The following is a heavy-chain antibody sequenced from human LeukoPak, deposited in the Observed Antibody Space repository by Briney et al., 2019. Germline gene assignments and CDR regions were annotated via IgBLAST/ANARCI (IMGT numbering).Heavy chain of an antibody. CDR3: ATGRSCTTCYLPDY. J-gene: IGHJ4*02. V-gene: IGHV3-33*08. CDR1: GLTFSSYG. D-gene: IGHD2-2*01. CDR2: IWYGGSNK. Sequence: GGSLRLSCAASGLTFSSYGMHWVRQAPGKGLEWVAVIWYGGSNKYYADSVKGRFTISRDNSKNTLYLQMNSLRAEDTAVYHCATGRSCTTCYLPDYWGQGTLVTVSS.